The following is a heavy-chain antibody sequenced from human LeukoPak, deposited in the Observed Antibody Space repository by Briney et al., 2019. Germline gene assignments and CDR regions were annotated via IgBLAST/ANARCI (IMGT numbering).Heavy chain of an antibody. Sequence: GGSLRLSCAASGFTFRNYGMNWVRQAPGKGLEWVALIWYDGSRDYYVDFVKGRFTVSRDNSKNTLYLQMKNLRAEDTAVYYCARGDGDGYNARFDIWGQGTMVTVPS. CDR3: ARGDGDGYNARFDI. CDR1: GFTFRNYG. J-gene: IGHJ3*02. V-gene: IGHV3-33*01. CDR2: IWYDGSRD. D-gene: IGHD5-24*01.